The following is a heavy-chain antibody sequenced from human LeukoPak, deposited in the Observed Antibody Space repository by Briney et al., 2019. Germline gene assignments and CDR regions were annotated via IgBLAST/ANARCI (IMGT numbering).Heavy chain of an antibody. V-gene: IGHV4-39*01. CDR1: GGSIRSSSYY. CDR2: IYESGST. Sequence: KPSETLSLTCSVSGGSIRSSSYYWGWIRQPPGKGLEWIGTIYESGSTYCNPSLKSRVTISVDTSKNQFSLKLSSVTAADTAVYYCARPAMVRGTPSYFDTWGQGTLVTVSS. D-gene: IGHD3-10*01. CDR3: ARPAMVRGTPSYFDT. J-gene: IGHJ4*02.